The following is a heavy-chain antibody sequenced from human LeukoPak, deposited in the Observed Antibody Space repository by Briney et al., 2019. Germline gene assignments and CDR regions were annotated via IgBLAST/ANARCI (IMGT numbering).Heavy chain of an antibody. J-gene: IGHJ4*02. CDR1: GGPSSSYY. Sequence: PSGTLSLTCTVSGGPSSSYYSTWIRQPPGRGPEWIGYIHYSGTTNYNPSLKSRLTISEDTSKNQFSLKLTSVTAADTAVYYCARGLRISYDYPPDYWGQGTLVTVSS. D-gene: IGHD5-12*01. CDR2: IHYSGTT. V-gene: IGHV4-59*08. CDR3: ARGLRISYDYPPDY.